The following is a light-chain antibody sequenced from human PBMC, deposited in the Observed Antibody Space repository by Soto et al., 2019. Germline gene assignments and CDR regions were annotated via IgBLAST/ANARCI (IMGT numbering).Light chain of an antibody. V-gene: IGKV1-39*01. CDR1: ENIGKY. J-gene: IGKJ4*01. Sequence: DIQMTQSPSSLSASVGDRVTITCRASENIGKYLNWYQQKQGKAPKIVIYGASSLQSGVPSRFSGSGSGTAFTITISSLQPEDFAIYYCQQSFSTHALTFGGGTKVEIK. CDR3: QQSFSTHALT. CDR2: GAS.